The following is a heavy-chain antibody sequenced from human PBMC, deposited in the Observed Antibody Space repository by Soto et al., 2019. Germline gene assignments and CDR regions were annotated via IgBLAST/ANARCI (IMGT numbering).Heavy chain of an antibody. CDR3: AKDRMPQYYYDSSGYYTFDY. CDR2: ISGSGGST. Sequence: GGSLRLSCAASGFTFSNYAMNWVRQAPGKGLEWVSAISGSGGSTYYADSVKGRFTISRDISKNTLYLQMNSLRAEDTAVYYCAKDRMPQYYYDSSGYYTFDYWLHGTLVNVSS. CDR1: GFTFSNYA. D-gene: IGHD3-22*01. V-gene: IGHV3-23*01. J-gene: IGHJ4*01.